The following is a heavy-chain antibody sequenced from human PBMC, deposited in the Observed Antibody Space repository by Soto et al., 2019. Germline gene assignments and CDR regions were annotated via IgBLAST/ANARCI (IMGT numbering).Heavy chain of an antibody. J-gene: IGHJ3*02. D-gene: IGHD3-22*01. CDR1: GYSFTSYW. CDR2: IDPSDSYT. CDR3: AWPVEYYYGSSGYYPDVFYI. Sequence: GESLKISCKGSGYSFTSYWISWVRQMPGKGLERMGRIDPSDSYTNYSPSFQGQVTISADKSISTAYLQWSSLKASDTAMYYFAWPVEYYYGSSGYYPDVFYIWGQGTMVTVSS. V-gene: IGHV5-10-1*04.